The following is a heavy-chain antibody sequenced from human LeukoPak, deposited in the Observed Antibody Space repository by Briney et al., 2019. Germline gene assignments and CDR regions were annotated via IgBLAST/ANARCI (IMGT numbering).Heavy chain of an antibody. CDR1: GGSISSGGYS. D-gene: IGHD3-22*01. Sequence: SQTLSLTCAVSGGSISSGGYSWSWLRQPPGRGLEWIGYIYHSGSTYYNPSLKSRVTISVDRSKNQFSLKLSSVTAADTAVYYCARGSGSVYYDSRGHWYFDLWGRGTLVTVSS. CDR2: IYHSGST. CDR3: ARGSGSVYYDSRGHWYFDL. J-gene: IGHJ2*01. V-gene: IGHV4-30-2*01.